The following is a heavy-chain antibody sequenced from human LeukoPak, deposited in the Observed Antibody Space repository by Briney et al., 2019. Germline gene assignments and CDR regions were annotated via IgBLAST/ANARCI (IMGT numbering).Heavy chain of an antibody. D-gene: IGHD3-10*01. CDR1: GASISGGSYS. CDR3: ARLGYDSGRVTWFDP. V-gene: IGHV4-39*02. J-gene: IGHJ5*02. Sequence: SETLSLTCTVSGASISGGSYSWAWIRQPPGRGLELIVRISYGGNTFYNPSLQSRVTISVDTSRNHFSLNLNSVTAADTAVYYCARLGYDSGRVTWFDPWGQGTLVTVSS. CDR2: ISYGGNT.